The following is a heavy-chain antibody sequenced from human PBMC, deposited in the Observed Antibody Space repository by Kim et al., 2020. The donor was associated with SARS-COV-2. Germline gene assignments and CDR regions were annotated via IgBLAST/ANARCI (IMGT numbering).Heavy chain of an antibody. CDR2: ISWNSYSI. J-gene: IGHJ6*02. CDR1: GFTFDKYA. D-gene: IGHD1-20*01. Sequence: GGSLRLSCAASGFTFDKYAIHWVRQPPGKGLEWVSGISWNSYSIDYADSVKGRFTISRDNAKNFLYLQMSSLTSEDTAVYYCAKDKGISMILPYYYGIDVWGQGTTVTVSS. CDR3: AKDKGISMILPYYYGIDV. V-gene: IGHV3-9*01.